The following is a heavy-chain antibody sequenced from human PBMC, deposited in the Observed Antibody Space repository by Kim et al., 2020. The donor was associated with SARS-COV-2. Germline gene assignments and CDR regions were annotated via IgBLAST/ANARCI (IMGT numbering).Heavy chain of an antibody. CDR2: INQSGST. CDR1: GGSFSGYY. Sequence: SETLSLTCAVYGGSFSGYYWSWICQPPGKGLEWIGEINQSGSTNYNPSLKSRVTISVDTSKNQFSLKLTSVTAADTAVYYCARKGRQQLAYWGQGTLVTV. CDR3: ARKGRQQLAY. D-gene: IGHD6-13*01. V-gene: IGHV4-34*01. J-gene: IGHJ4*02.